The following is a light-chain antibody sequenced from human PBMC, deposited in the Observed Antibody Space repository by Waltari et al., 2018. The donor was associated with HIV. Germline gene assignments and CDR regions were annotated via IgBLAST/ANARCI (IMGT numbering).Light chain of an antibody. V-gene: IGKV3-20*01. Sequence: EIVLTQSPRTLSLSPGERATLSCRASQTVTSNYLAWYQMKPGQAPMLLIYGASIRATVVPDKFSGSGSGTGFTLTIARLQPEDFAVYYCHQYGTSPQTFGQGSKVEIK. CDR3: HQYGTSPQT. CDR1: QTVTSNY. CDR2: GAS. J-gene: IGKJ2*01.